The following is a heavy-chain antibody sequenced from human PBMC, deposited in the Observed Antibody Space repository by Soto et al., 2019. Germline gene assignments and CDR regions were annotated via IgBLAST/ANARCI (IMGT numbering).Heavy chain of an antibody. Sequence: QVQLVESGGGVVQPARSLRLSCAASGFTFSSYAMHWVRQAPGKGLEWVAVISYDGSNKYYADSVKSRFTISRDNSKNTLYLQMNSLRAEDTAVYYCASDQNYYDSSGYWAYYYGMDVWGQGTTVTVSS. CDR1: GFTFSSYA. V-gene: IGHV3-30-3*01. D-gene: IGHD3-22*01. CDR2: ISYDGSNK. CDR3: ASDQNYYDSSGYWAYYYGMDV. J-gene: IGHJ6*02.